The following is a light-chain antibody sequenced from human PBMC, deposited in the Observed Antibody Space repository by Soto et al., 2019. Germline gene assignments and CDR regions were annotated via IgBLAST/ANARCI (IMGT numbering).Light chain of an antibody. CDR3: SSYTRSSTVV. Sequence: QSALPQPASVSGSPGQSITISCTGTSSDVGGYNYVSWYQQHPGKAPKLMIYDVSNRPSGVSNRFSGSKSGNTASLTISGLQAEDEADYYCSSYTRSSTVVFGGGTTLTV. CDR2: DVS. J-gene: IGLJ2*01. CDR1: SSDVGGYNY. V-gene: IGLV2-14*01.